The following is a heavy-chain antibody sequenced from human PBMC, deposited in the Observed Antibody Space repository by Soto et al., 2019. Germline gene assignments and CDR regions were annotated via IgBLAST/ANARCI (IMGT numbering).Heavy chain of an antibody. CDR3: ARDEAVAGRERDYCYYYGMDV. Sequence: EVQLVESGGGLVQPGGSLRLSCAASGFTFSSYWMHWVRQAPGKGLVWVSRINRDGSRTSYADSVKGRFTISRDNAKNTLYLQINSLRAEDTAVYYCARDEAVAGRERDYCYYYGMDVWGQGTTVTVSS. V-gene: IGHV3-74*01. J-gene: IGHJ6*02. CDR2: INRDGSRT. CDR1: GFTFSSYW. D-gene: IGHD6-19*01.